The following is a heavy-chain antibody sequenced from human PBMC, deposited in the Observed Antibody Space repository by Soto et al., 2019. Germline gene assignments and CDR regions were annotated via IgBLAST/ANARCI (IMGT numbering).Heavy chain of an antibody. CDR2: ISYDGSNK. CDR3: AKEQATPYYYYGMDV. J-gene: IGHJ6*02. CDR1: GFTFSSYG. Sequence: QVQLVESGGGVVQPGRSLRLSCAASGFTFSSYGMHWVRQAPGKGLEWVAVISYDGSNKYYADSVKGRFTISRDNSKNTLYLQMNSLRADDTAVYYCAKEQATPYYYYGMDVWGQGTTVTVSS. V-gene: IGHV3-30*18.